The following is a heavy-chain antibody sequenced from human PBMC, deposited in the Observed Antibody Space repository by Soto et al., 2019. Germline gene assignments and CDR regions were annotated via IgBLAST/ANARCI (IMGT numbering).Heavy chain of an antibody. D-gene: IGHD6-6*01. J-gene: IGHJ5*02. Sequence: EVQLVESGGGLVKPGWSRRLSCAASGFTFSNAWMSWVRQAPGKGLEWVGRSKSKTDGGTTDYAAPVKGRFTISRDDSTNTMYLQMNSLKTEDTAVYYCTTEWEYSSSSGPWFDPWGQGTMVTVSS. CDR3: TTEWEYSSSSGPWFDP. CDR2: SKSKTDGGTT. CDR1: GFTFSNAW. V-gene: IGHV3-15*01.